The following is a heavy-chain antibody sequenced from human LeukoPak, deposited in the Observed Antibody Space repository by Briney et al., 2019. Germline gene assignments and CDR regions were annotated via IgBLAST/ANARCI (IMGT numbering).Heavy chain of an antibody. J-gene: IGHJ4*02. V-gene: IGHV1-3*01. CDR1: GYTSTSYA. CDR3: ARGVLLWFGEFHNHFDY. CDR2: INAGNGNT. D-gene: IGHD3-10*01. Sequence: ASVKVSCKASGYTSTSYAMHWVRQAPGQRLEWMGWINAGNGNTKYSQKFQGRVTITRDTSASTAYMELSSLRSEDTAVYYCARGVLLWFGEFHNHFDYWGQGTLVTVSS.